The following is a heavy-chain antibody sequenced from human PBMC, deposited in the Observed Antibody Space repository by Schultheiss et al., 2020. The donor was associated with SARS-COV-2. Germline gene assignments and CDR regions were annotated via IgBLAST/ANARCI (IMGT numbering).Heavy chain of an antibody. Sequence: GGSLRLSCAASGFTFSSYEMNWVRQAPGKGLEWVSYISSSGSTIYYADSVKGRFTISRDNAKNSLYLQMNSLRAEDTAVYYCARDHGVGYCSGGSCYGADYWGQGTLVTVSS. J-gene: IGHJ4*02. CDR3: ARDHGVGYCSGGSCYGADY. D-gene: IGHD2-15*01. CDR2: ISSSGSTI. V-gene: IGHV3-48*03. CDR1: GFTFSSYE.